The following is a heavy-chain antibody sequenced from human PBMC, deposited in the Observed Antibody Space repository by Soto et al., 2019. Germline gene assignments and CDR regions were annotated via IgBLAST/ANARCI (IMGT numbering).Heavy chain of an antibody. CDR2: IYYSGST. CDR1: GGSINSYY. Sequence: PSETLSLTCTVSGGSINSYYCSWIRQPPGKGLEWIGSIYYSGSTNYNPSLKSRVTISVDTSKNQFSLKLSSVTAADTAVYYCAKDGMTSPPYWGQGTLVTVSS. J-gene: IGHJ4*02. V-gene: IGHV4-4*08. CDR3: AKDGMTSPPY.